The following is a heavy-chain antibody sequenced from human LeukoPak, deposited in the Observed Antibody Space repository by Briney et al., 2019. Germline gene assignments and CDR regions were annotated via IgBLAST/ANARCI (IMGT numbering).Heavy chain of an antibody. J-gene: IGHJ4*02. CDR3: ARNRGRGYSYALDY. CDR1: GGSISSGGYY. D-gene: IGHD5-18*01. V-gene: IGHV4-31*03. Sequence: SETLSLTCTVSGGSISSGGYYWSWIRQHPGKGLEWIGYIYYSGSTYYNPSLKSRVTISVDTSKNQFSLKLSSVTAADTAVYYCARNRGRGYSYALDYWGQGTLVTVSS. CDR2: IYYSGST.